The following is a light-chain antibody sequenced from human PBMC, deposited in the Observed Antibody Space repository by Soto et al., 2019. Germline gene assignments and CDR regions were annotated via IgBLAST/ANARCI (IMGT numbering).Light chain of an antibody. V-gene: IGLV2-14*01. J-gene: IGLJ2*01. Sequence: QSVLTQPASVSGSPGQSITISCTGTSSDVGIYKYVSWYQQHPGKAPNLMIYEVANRPSGVSNRFSGSKSGNTASLTISGLQAEDEADYYCSSFTSSSTVAFGGGTKLTVL. CDR3: SSFTSSSTVA. CDR1: SSDVGIYKY. CDR2: EVA.